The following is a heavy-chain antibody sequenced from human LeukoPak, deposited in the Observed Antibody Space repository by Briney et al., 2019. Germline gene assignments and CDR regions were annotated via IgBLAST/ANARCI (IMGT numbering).Heavy chain of an antibody. V-gene: IGHV1-2*06. CDR1: GYTFTGYY. J-gene: IGHJ4*02. Sequence: ASVKVSCKASGYTFTGYYMHWVRQAPGQGLEWMGRINPNSGGTNYAQKFQGRVTMTRDTSISTAYMELRSLRSDDTAVYYCARSWEVVVPAAHDYWGQGTLVTVSS. CDR2: INPNSGGT. D-gene: IGHD2-2*01. CDR3: ARSWEVVVPAAHDY.